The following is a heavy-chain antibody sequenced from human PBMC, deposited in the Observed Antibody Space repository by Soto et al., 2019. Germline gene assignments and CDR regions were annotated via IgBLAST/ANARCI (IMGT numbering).Heavy chain of an antibody. D-gene: IGHD2-2*01. CDR3: ARSTFLGYCSSTSCYGMDV. J-gene: IGHJ6*02. Sequence: SETLSLTCTASGGSISSYYWSWIRQPAGKGLEWIGRIYTSGGTNYNPSLKSRVTMSVDTSKNQFSLKLSSVTAADTAVYYCARSTFLGYCSSTSCYGMDVWGQGTTVTVSS. V-gene: IGHV4-4*07. CDR1: GGSISSYY. CDR2: IYTSGGT.